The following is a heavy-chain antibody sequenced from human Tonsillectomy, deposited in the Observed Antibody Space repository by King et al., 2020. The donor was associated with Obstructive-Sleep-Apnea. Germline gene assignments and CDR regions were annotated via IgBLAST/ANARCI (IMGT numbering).Heavy chain of an antibody. Sequence: VQLVESGGGLVQPGRSLRLSCAASGFTFADYAIHWVRQHPGKGLQWVSGISWNSGSIAYADSVKGRFTISRDNAKNSLYLQMNNLKPEDTALYYCVKDSLYYPTLDYNWFDSWGQGTLVIVSS. D-gene: IGHD3-10*01. V-gene: IGHV3-9*01. CDR2: ISWNSGSI. CDR3: VKDSLYYPTLDYNWFDS. J-gene: IGHJ5*01. CDR1: GFTFADYA.